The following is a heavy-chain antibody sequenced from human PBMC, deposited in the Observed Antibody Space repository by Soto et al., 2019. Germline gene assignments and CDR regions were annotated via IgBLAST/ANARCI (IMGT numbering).Heavy chain of an antibody. J-gene: IGHJ6*02. V-gene: IGHV5-10-1*01. Sequence: ECLNISFKCAGYSCTICWISWVRQMPGKGLEWMGRIDPSDSYTNYSPSFQGHVTISADKSISTAYLQWSSLKASDTAMYYYASVRGLVHTYGMDVWGQGTTVTV. CDR3: ASVRGLVHTYGMDV. CDR1: GYSCTICW. D-gene: IGHD3-10*02. CDR2: IDPSDSYT.